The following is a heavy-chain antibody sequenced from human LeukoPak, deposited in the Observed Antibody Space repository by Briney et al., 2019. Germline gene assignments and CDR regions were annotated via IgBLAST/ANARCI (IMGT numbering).Heavy chain of an antibody. CDR1: GGSISSGDYY. V-gene: IGHV4-30-4*01. CDR2: IYYSGST. CDR3: ARDLFNEGNHLDY. J-gene: IGHJ4*02. Sequence: SETLSLTCTVSGGSISSGDYYWSWIRQPPGKGLEWIGYIYYSGSTYYNPSLKSRVTISVDTSKNQFSLKLSSVTAADTAVYYCARDLFNEGNHLDYWGQGTLVTVSS. D-gene: IGHD4-23*01.